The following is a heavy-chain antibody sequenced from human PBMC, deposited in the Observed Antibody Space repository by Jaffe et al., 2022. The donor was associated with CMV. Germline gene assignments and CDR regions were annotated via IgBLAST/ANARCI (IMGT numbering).Heavy chain of an antibody. CDR1: GYTFTSYY. CDR2: INPSGGST. CDR3: AREESLENFGGLRPLRYFQH. V-gene: IGHV1-46*01. Sequence: QVQLVQSGAEVKKPGASVKVSCKASGYTFTSYYMHWVRQAPGQGLEWMGIINPSGGSTSYAQKFQGRVTMTRDTSTSTVYMELSSLRSEDTAVYYCAREESLENFGGLRPLRYFQHWGQGTLVTVSS. J-gene: IGHJ1*01. D-gene: IGHD3-10*01.